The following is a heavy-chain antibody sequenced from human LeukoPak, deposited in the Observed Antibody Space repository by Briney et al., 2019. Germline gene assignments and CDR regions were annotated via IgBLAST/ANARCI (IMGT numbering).Heavy chain of an antibody. CDR2: ISSSSSYI. J-gene: IGHJ6*02. V-gene: IGHV3-21*01. CDR1: GFTFSSYS. Sequence: PGGSLRLSCAASGFTFSSYSMNWVRQAPGKGLEWVSSISSSSSYIYYADSVKGRFTISRDNAKNSLYLQMNSLRAEDTAVYYCARVWFGELGMDVWGQGTTVTVSS. CDR3: ARVWFGELGMDV. D-gene: IGHD3-10*01.